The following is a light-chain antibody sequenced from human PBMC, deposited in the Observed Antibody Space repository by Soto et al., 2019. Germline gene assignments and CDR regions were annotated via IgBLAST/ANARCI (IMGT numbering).Light chain of an antibody. CDR3: ASWDDNLNAYV. J-gene: IGLJ1*01. CDR1: SSNIGRRA. CDR2: GND. Sequence: QSVLTQPPSASGTPGQTITMSCSGGSSNIGRRAVNWYQQFPGAAPKLLIYGNDQRPSGVPGRFSGSKSGTSASLAISGLQFDDEADYYCASWDDNLNAYVFGAGNKLTVL. V-gene: IGLV1-44*01.